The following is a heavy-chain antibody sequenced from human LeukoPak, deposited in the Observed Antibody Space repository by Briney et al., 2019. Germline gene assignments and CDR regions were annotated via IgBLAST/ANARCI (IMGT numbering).Heavy chain of an antibody. J-gene: IGHJ6*03. D-gene: IGHD1-7*01. V-gene: IGHV3-30*02. CDR1: GFTFSSYG. Sequence: GGSLRLSCAASGFTFSSYGLHWVRQAPGKGLEWVIPYDGSNKYYADSVKGRFTISRDNSKNTLYLQMNSLRAEDTAVYYCARSLITGATSYYMDVWGKGTTVTVSS. CDR3: ARSLITGATSYYMDV. CDR2: IPYDGSNK.